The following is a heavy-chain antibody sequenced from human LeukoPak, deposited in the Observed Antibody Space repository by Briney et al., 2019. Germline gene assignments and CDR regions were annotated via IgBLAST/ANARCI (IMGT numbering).Heavy chain of an antibody. J-gene: IGHJ4*02. V-gene: IGHV4-59*12. Sequence: PSETLSLTCTVSGGSISSYYWSWIRQPPGKGLEWIGYIYYSGSTNYNPSLKSRVTISVDTSKNQFSLKLSSVTAADTAVYYCARSKTYYDFWSGYSYPYYFDYWGQGTLVTVSS. CDR3: ARSKTYYDFWSGYSYPYYFDY. CDR2: IYYSGST. CDR1: GGSISSYY. D-gene: IGHD3-3*01.